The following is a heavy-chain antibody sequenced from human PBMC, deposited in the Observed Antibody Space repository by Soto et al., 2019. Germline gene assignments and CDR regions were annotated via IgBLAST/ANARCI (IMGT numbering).Heavy chain of an antibody. V-gene: IGHV3-49*03. J-gene: IGHJ6*03. CDR2: IRSKAYGGTT. CDR3: TREVGGYCSSTSCYGFYMDV. CDR1: GFTFGDYA. D-gene: IGHD2-2*01. Sequence: EVQLVESGGGLVQPGRSLRLSCTASGFTFGDYAMSWFRQAPGKGLEWVGFIRSKAYGGTTDYAASVKGRFTISRDDAKSIAYLQMNSLKTEDTVVYYCTREVGGYCSSTSCYGFYMDVWGKGTPVTVSS.